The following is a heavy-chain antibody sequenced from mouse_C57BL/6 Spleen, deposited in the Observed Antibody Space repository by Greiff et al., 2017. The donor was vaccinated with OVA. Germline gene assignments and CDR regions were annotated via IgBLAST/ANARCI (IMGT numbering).Heavy chain of an antibody. CDR2: ISDGGSYT. J-gene: IGHJ3*01. CDR1: GFTFSSYA. Sequence: EVKVVESGGGLVKPGGSLKLSCAASGFTFSSYAMSWVRQTPEKRLEWVATISDGGSYTYYPDNVKGRFPISRDNAKNNLYLQMSHLKSEDTAMYYCARDQDDGQFAYWGQGTLVTVSA. CDR3: ARDQDDGQFAY. V-gene: IGHV5-4*01. D-gene: IGHD2-3*01.